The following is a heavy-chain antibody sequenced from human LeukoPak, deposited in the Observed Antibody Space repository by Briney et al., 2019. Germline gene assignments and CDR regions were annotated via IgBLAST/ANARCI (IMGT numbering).Heavy chain of an antibody. J-gene: IGHJ4*02. CDR3: ARFKGGTGFDY. V-gene: IGHV4-39*01. CDR2: ISSSGKA. CDR1: GGSITTSDFD. D-gene: IGHD1-26*01. Sequence: SETLSLTCTVSGGSITTSDFDWAWIRQPPGQGFEWIATISSSGKAYYYPSLMSRVTISVDTSKNQFSLDVTSVTAADTGLFYRARFKGGTGFDYWGRGILVIVS.